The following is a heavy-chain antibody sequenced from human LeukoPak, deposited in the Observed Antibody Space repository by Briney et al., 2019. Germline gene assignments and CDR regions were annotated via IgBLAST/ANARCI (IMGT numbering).Heavy chain of an antibody. Sequence: ASVKVSCKASGYTFTSYAMNWVRQAPGQGFNWLGWINTNTGNPTYAQGFTGRFVFSLDTSVSTAYLQISSLKAEDTAVYYCATSRGDSSGYVGVDYWGQGTLVTVSS. CDR1: GYTFTSYA. D-gene: IGHD3-22*01. V-gene: IGHV7-4-1*02. J-gene: IGHJ4*02. CDR3: ATSRGDSSGYVGVDY. CDR2: INTNTGNP.